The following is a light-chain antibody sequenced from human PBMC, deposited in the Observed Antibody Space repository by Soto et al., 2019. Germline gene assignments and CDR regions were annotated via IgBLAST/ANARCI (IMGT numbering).Light chain of an antibody. CDR2: DAS. J-gene: IGKJ4*01. CDR3: QQFSSYPLT. CDR1: ESVSRN. Sequence: EVVITQSPATLSVSPGERATLSCRASESVSRNLAWYQQKPGQAPRLLIYDASSRATGIPDRFSGGGSGTDFTLTISRLEPGDFAVYYCQQFSSYPLTVGGGTKVDIK. V-gene: IGKV3-20*01.